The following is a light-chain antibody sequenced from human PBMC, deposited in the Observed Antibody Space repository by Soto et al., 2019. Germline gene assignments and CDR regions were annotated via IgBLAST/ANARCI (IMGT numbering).Light chain of an antibody. CDR2: DDS. V-gene: IGLV3-21*02. Sequence: SYELTQPPSESVAPGQTARITCGGNNVGSSSVHWYQQKPGQAPVLVVFDDSDRPSGIPERFSGSNSGNTATLTIRRVEAGDEADYYCQVYDSSSDHVVFGGGTKVTVL. J-gene: IGLJ3*02. CDR3: QVYDSSSDHVV. CDR1: NVGSSS.